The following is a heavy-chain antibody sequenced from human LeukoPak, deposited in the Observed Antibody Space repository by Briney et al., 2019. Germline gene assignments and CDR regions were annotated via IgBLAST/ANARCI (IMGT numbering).Heavy chain of an antibody. J-gene: IGHJ6*04. CDR2: INHSGST. CDR1: GGSFSGYY. V-gene: IGHV4-34*01. CDR3: ARGRYYYGMDV. Sequence: SETLSLTCAAYGGSFSGYYWSWIRQPPGKGLEWIGEINHSGSTNYNPSLKSRVTISVDTSKNQFSLKLSSVTAADTAVYYCARGRYYYGMDVWGKGTTVTVSS.